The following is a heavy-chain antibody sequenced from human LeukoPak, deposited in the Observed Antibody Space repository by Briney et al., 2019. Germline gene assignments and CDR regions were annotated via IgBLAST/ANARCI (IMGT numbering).Heavy chain of an antibody. J-gene: IGHJ5*02. V-gene: IGHV1-18*01. CDR2: ISAYNGNT. Sequence: ASVKVSCKASGYTFTSYVISWVRQAPGQGLEWMGWISAYNGNTYYAQKLQGRVTMTTDTSTSTAYMELRSLRSDDTAVYYCARVGTIFGVVIMGTQVWSDPWGQGTLVTVSS. CDR1: GYTFTSYV. CDR3: ARVGTIFGVVIMGTQVWSDP. D-gene: IGHD3-3*01.